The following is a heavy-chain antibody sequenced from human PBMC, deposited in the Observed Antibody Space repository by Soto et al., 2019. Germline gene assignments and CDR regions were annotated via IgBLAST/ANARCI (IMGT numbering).Heavy chain of an antibody. Sequence: GGSLRLSCAASGFTFSSYSMNWVRQAPGKGLEWVSSISGSSSYIYYADSVKGRFTISRDNAKNSLYLQMNSLRAEDTAVYYCAKLPYYDTLTGYYKPSVYFDYWGQGTLVTVSS. CDR3: AKLPYYDTLTGYYKPSVYFDY. V-gene: IGHV3-21*04. CDR1: GFTFSSYS. J-gene: IGHJ4*02. D-gene: IGHD3-9*01. CDR2: ISGSSSYI.